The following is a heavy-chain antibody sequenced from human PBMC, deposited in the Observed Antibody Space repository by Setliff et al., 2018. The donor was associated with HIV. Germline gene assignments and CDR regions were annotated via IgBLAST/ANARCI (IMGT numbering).Heavy chain of an antibody. CDR2: INIGNGDT. CDR1: GYTFTGYY. J-gene: IGHJ4*02. V-gene: IGHV1-3*03. Sequence: GASVKVSCKASGYTFTGYYMHWVRQAPGQGLEWMGWINIGNGDTKYSQDFHDRVTVSRDTPATTVYMELSSLRSDDMAVYYCARGWHSTSPNSYFDYWGQGSLVTVSS. D-gene: IGHD6-6*01. CDR3: ARGWHSTSPNSYFDY.